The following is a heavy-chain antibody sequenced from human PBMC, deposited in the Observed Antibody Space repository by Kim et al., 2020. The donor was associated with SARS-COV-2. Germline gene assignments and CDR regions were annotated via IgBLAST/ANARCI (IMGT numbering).Heavy chain of an antibody. D-gene: IGHD1-1*01. V-gene: IGHV1-69*13. J-gene: IGHJ6*02. CDR3: ARGDPALEYYYYYGMDV. CDR2: IIPIFGTA. CDR1: GGTFSSYA. Sequence: SVKVSCKASGGTFSSYAISWVRQAPGQGLEWMGGIIPIFGTANYAQKFQGRVTITADESTSTAYMELSSLRSEDTAVYYCARGDPALEYYYYYGMDVWGQGTTVTVSS.